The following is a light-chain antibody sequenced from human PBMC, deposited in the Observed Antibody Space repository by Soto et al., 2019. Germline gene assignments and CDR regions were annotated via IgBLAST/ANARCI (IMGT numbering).Light chain of an antibody. Sequence: NFMLTQPHSVSESPGKTVTISCTRSSGSIASNSVQWYHQRPGRSPTTVIYEDNRRPSGVPDRFSGSIDTSSNSASLSISGLRTEDEADYYCQSYDSSNHWVFGGGTKVTVL. CDR2: EDN. J-gene: IGLJ3*02. CDR3: QSYDSSNHWV. V-gene: IGLV6-57*01. CDR1: SGSIASNS.